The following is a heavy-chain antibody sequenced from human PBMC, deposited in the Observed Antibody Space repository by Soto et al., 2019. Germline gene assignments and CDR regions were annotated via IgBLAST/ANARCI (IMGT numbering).Heavy chain of an antibody. CDR2: IIPILGIA. V-gene: IGHV1-69*02. D-gene: IGHD2-21*02. J-gene: IGHJ4*02. CDR1: GGTFSSYT. Sequence: QVQLVQSGAAVKKPGSSVKVSCKASGGTFSSYTISWVRQAPGQGLEWMGRIIPILGIANYAQKFQGRVTITADKSASTAYMELSSLRSEDTALYYCARDDGLAYCGGDCYSWGQGTLVTVSS. CDR3: ARDDGLAYCGGDCYS.